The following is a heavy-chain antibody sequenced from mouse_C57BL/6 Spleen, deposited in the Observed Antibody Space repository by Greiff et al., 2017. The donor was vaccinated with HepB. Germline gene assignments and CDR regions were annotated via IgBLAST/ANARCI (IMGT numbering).Heavy chain of an antibody. Sequence: QVQLKESGAELARPGASVKMSCKASGYTFTSYTMHWVKQRPGQGLEWIGYINPSSGYTKYNQKFKDKATLTADKSSSTAYMQLSSLTSEDSAVYYCARSEGNYRGYFDYWGQGTTLTVSS. V-gene: IGHV1-4*01. CDR3: ARSEGNYRGYFDY. J-gene: IGHJ2*01. D-gene: IGHD2-1*01. CDR2: INPSSGYT. CDR1: GYTFTSYT.